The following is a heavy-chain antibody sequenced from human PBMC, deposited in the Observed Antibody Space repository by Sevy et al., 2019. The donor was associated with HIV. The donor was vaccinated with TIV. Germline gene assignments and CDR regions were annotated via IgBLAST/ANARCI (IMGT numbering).Heavy chain of an antibody. V-gene: IGHV1-24*01. Sequence: ASVKVSCQVFEYSLNELSIHWVRQAPGKGLEWMGGFDPQRGKIIYAQKFQGIVTMTEDTSTETAYMELSNLRSEDTAVYYCTTDVHLGDFRLWDDWGQGTRVTVSS. CDR1: EYSLNELS. CDR3: TTDVHLGDFRLWDD. D-gene: IGHD4-17*01. CDR2: FDPQRGKI. J-gene: IGHJ4*02.